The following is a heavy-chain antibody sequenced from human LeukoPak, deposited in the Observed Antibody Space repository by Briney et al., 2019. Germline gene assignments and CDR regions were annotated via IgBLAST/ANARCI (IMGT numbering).Heavy chain of an antibody. CDR2: IKQDGSEN. J-gene: IGHJ6*03. Sequence: GGSLRLSCAASGFSFSSYWMSWVRQAPGKGLECVANIKQDGSENSYVDSVKGRFTISRDNAKNSLYLQMNSLRAEDTAVYYCARRTYYDFWSGYLGMTSGAYYYYMDVWGKGTTVTVSS. CDR1: GFSFSSYW. D-gene: IGHD3-3*01. V-gene: IGHV3-7*01. CDR3: ARRTYYDFWSGYLGMTSGAYYYYMDV.